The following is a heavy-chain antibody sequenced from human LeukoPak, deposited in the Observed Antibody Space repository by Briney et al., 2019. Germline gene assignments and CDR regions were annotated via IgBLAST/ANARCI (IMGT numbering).Heavy chain of an antibody. J-gene: IGHJ4*02. CDR3: ARDLGSYTSGWYMGFDY. Sequence: GGSLRLSCAAPGLTFSSYEMNWVRQAPGKGLEWVSYISSSGSTIYYADSVKGRFTISRDNAKNSLYLQVNSLRAEDTAIYYCARDLGSYTSGWYMGFDYWGQGTLVTVSS. CDR2: ISSSGSTI. CDR1: GLTFSSYE. V-gene: IGHV3-48*03. D-gene: IGHD6-19*01.